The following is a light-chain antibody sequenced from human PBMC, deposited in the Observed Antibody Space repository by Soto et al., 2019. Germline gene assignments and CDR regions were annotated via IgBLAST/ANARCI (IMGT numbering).Light chain of an antibody. CDR3: QQYNSYPLT. Sequence: DIQMTQSPSTLSASVGDRVTITCRASQSISSWLAWYQQKPGQAPKLLIYKASSIESGVTARFSGSGSGTEYTLTISSLQPDDFAAVYCQQYNSYPLTFGGGTKVEIK. CDR1: QSISSW. V-gene: IGKV1-5*03. J-gene: IGKJ4*01. CDR2: KAS.